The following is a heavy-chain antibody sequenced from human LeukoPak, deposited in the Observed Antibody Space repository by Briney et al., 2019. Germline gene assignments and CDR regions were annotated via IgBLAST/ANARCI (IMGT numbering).Heavy chain of an antibody. CDR2: INPDGSEK. CDR3: ARDLNWETY. CDR1: GFTFSSYE. V-gene: IGHV3-7*01. D-gene: IGHD7-27*01. Sequence: GGSLRLSCAASGFTFSSYEMTWVRQAPGKGLEWVANINPDGSEKHYVDFVKGRFTISRDNAKNTLYLQMSSLRTDDTAVFYCARDLNWETYWGQGILVTVSS. J-gene: IGHJ4*02.